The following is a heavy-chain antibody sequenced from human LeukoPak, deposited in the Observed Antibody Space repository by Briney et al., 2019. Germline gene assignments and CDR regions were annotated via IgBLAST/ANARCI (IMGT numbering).Heavy chain of an antibody. J-gene: IGHJ4*02. CDR2: ISGDGGST. CDR1: GFTFDDYA. D-gene: IGHD5-24*01. CDR3: AKDTSRRDGYNFDY. V-gene: IGHV3-43*02. Sequence: PGGSLRLSCAASGFTFDDYAMHWVRQAPGKGLEWVSLISGDGGSTYYADSVKGRFTISRDNSKNSLYLQMNSLGTEDTALYYCAKDTSRRDGYNFDYWGQGTLVTVSS.